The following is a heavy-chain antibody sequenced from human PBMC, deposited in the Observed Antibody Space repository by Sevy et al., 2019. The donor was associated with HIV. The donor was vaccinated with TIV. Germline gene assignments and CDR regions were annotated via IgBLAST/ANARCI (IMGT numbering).Heavy chain of an antibody. J-gene: IGHJ4*02. CDR3: ARGDSGSGRGFDY. D-gene: IGHD3-10*01. Sequence: ASVKVSCKASGYVLSYFHIHWVRQAPGQGPEWMGIIHPTGRDITYALKIQGRFTMTRDASTNTVYMDLSSLTSEDTAVYYCARGDSGSGRGFDYWGQGTLVTVSS. V-gene: IGHV1-46*01. CDR2: IHPTGRDI. CDR1: GYVLSYFH.